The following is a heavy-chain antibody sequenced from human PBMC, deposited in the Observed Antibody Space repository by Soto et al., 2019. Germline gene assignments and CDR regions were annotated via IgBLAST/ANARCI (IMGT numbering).Heavy chain of an antibody. CDR3: ARGLTYCSSTTCAETRFDP. D-gene: IGHD2-2*01. V-gene: IGHV4-34*01. Sequence: SETLSLTCAVYAGSFSANYWSWIRQPPGKGLEWIGEINQSGSTNYNPSLTSRVTISVDTSKNQFSLKLSSVTAADTAVYYCARGLTYCSSTTCAETRFDPWGRGTLVTVSS. CDR1: AGSFSANY. J-gene: IGHJ5*02. CDR2: INQSGST.